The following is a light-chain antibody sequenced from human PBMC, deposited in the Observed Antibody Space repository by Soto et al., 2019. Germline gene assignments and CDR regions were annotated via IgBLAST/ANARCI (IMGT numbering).Light chain of an antibody. Sequence: EIVLTQSPGTLSLSPGERATLSCRASQTISSSYLAIAWYQQKPGQPPRLLIYGASSRATGIPDRFSGGGSATDFTLTISRLEPEDFAVYYCQQHDTSPWTFGQGTRVEIK. J-gene: IGKJ1*01. V-gene: IGKV3-20*01. CDR3: QQHDTSPWT. CDR1: QTISSSY. CDR2: GAS.